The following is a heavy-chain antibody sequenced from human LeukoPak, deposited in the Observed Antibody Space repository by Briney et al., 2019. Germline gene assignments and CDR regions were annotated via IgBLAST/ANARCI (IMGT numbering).Heavy chain of an antibody. CDR3: AKDQDCSGGSCQFDY. CDR1: GFTFSSYG. J-gene: IGHJ4*02. CDR2: ISYDGSNK. V-gene: IGHV3-30*18. D-gene: IGHD2-15*01. Sequence: PGRSLGLSCAASGFTFSSYGMHWVRQAPGKGLEWVAVISYDGSNKYYADSVKGRFTISRDNSKNTLYLQMNSQRAEDTAVYYCAKDQDCSGGSCQFDYWGQGTLVTVSS.